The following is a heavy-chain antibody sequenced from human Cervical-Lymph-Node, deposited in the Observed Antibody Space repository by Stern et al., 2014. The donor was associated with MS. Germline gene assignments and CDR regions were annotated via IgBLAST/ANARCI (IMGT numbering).Heavy chain of an antibody. J-gene: IGHJ4*02. CDR1: GYTFTGYY. Sequence: VQLVESGPEVKKPGASVKVSCKASGYTFTGYYLHWVRQAPGQGLKWMGWINPYSGATNYAQNSQGRVTMTRDTSISTGYMELSRLRSDDTGVYYCARGGAVVPAAMQNYWGQGTLVTVSS. CDR3: ARGGAVVPAAMQNY. D-gene: IGHD2-2*01. CDR2: INPYSGAT. V-gene: IGHV1-2*02.